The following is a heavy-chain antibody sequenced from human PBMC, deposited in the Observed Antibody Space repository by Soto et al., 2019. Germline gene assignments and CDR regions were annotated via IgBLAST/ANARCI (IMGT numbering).Heavy chain of an antibody. CDR1: GYTFTGYY. CDR3: ARGHGDCSSTSCYFDY. D-gene: IGHD2-2*03. V-gene: IGHV1-2*04. J-gene: IGHJ4*02. Sequence: QVQLVQSGAAVKKPGDSVKVSCKASGYTFTGYYMHWVRQAPGQGLEWMGWINPNSGGTNYAQKFQGWVTMTRDTSSSTAYLELSRLRSDDTAVYYCARGHGDCSSTSCYFDYWGQGTLVTVSS. CDR2: INPNSGGT.